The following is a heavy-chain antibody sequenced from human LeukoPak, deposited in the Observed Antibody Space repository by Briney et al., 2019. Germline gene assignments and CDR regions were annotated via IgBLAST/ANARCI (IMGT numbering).Heavy chain of an antibody. D-gene: IGHD2-2*03. V-gene: IGHV3-23*01. J-gene: IGHJ1*01. Sequence: GGSLRLSCVGSGFTFRTYAMSWVRQAQGKGLQWVSAISDSGGSTYYADSVKGRFTISRDNSKNTLYLQMNSLRAEDTAVYYCAKVVGDCSITSCYHNIEYFQHWGQGTLVTVSS. CDR3: AKVVGDCSITSCYHNIEYFQH. CDR1: GFTFRTYA. CDR2: ISDSGGST.